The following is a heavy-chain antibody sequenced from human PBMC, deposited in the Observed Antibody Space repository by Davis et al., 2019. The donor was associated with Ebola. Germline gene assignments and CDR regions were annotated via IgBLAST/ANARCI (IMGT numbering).Heavy chain of an antibody. CDR1: GFTFSSYA. D-gene: IGHD3-16*01. Sequence: GESLKISCAASGFTFSSYAMSWVRQAPGKGLEWVSAISGSGGSTYYADSVKGRFTISRDNSKNTLYLQMNSLRAEDTAVYYCAKSWPYVDAFDIWGQGTMVTVSS. J-gene: IGHJ3*02. V-gene: IGHV3-23*01. CDR3: AKSWPYVDAFDI. CDR2: ISGSGGST.